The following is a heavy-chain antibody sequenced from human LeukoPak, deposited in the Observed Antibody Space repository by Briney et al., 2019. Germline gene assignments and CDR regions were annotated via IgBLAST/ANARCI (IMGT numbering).Heavy chain of an antibody. D-gene: IGHD1-1*01. V-gene: IGHV3-7*01. CDR1: GFTFSSYA. Sequence: GGSLRLSCAASGFTFSSYAMSWVRQAPGKGLEWVANIKQDGSEKYYVDSVKGRFTISRDNAKNSLYLQMNSLRAEDTAVYYCARDEYAWTNWFDPWGQGTLVTVSS. J-gene: IGHJ5*02. CDR3: ARDEYAWTNWFDP. CDR2: IKQDGSEK.